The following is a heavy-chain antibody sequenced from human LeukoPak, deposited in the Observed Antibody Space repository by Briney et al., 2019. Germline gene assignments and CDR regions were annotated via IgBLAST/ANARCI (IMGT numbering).Heavy chain of an antibody. V-gene: IGHV1-2*06. CDR2: INPNSGGT. CDR1: GYTFTGYY. CDR3: ATQTHRITMIVVAFDY. J-gene: IGHJ4*02. D-gene: IGHD3-22*01. Sequence: ASVKVSCKASGYTFTGYYMHWVRQAPGQGLEWMGRINPNSGGTNYAQKFQRRVTMTRDTSISTAYMELSRLRPDDTAVYYCATQTHRITMIVVAFDYWGQGTLVTVSS.